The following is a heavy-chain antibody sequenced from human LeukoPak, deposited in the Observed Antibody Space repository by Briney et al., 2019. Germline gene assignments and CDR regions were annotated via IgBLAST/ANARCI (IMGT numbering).Heavy chain of an antibody. Sequence: SETLSLTCTVSGGSFALYHWSWNRQPPRKGMEWNGYIFYNGSTKYNITLKRRPTISIDTAKPQLCRKLSSMTAADSAVYYCARDRAAGSGWLDRWGQGTLVTVSS. J-gene: IGHJ5*02. V-gene: IGHV4-59*01. D-gene: IGHD3-10*01. CDR3: ARDRAAGSGWLDR. CDR1: GGSFALYH. CDR2: IFYNGST.